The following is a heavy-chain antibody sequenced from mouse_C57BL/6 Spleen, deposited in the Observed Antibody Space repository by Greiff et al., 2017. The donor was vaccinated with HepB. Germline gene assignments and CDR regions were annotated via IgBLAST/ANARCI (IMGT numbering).Heavy chain of an antibody. D-gene: IGHD2-1*01. Sequence: QVQLKESGPGLVAPSQSLSITCTVSGFSLTSYGVDWVRQSPGKGLEWLGVIWGVGSTNYNSALKSRLSISKDNSKSQVFLKMNSLQTDDTAMYYCASYGNYEGFAYWGQGTLVTVSA. CDR2: IWGVGST. CDR1: GFSLTSYG. J-gene: IGHJ3*01. V-gene: IGHV2-6*01. CDR3: ASYGNYEGFAY.